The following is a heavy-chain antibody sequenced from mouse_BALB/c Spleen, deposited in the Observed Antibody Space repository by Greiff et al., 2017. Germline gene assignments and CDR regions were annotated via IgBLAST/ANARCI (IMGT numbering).Heavy chain of an antibody. V-gene: IGHV2-2*02. CDR3: ARKDYDYDGGFAY. J-gene: IGHJ3*01. CDR2: IWRGGST. CDR1: GFSLTSYG. D-gene: IGHD2-4*01. Sequence: VQLQQSGPGLVQPSQSLSITCTVSGFSLTSYGVHWVRQSPGKGLEWLGVIWRGGSTDYNAAFISRLSISKDNSKSQVFFKMNSLQANDTAIYYCARKDYDYDGGFAYWGQGTLVTVSA.